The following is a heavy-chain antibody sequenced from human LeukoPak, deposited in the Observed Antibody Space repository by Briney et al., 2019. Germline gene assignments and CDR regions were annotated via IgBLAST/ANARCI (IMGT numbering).Heavy chain of an antibody. V-gene: IGHV1-69*04. J-gene: IGHJ4*02. CDR1: GGTFSSYA. CDR3: ATLPVTAMVAVGDY. CDR2: IIPILGIA. Sequence: GASVKVSCKASGGTFSSYAISWVRQAPGQGLEWMGRIIPILGIANYAQKFQGRVTITADKSTSTAYMELSSLRSEDTAVYYCATLPVTAMVAVGDYWGQGTLVTVSS. D-gene: IGHD5-18*01.